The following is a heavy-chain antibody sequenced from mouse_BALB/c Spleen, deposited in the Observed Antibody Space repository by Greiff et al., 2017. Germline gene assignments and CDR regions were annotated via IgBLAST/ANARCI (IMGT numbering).Heavy chain of an antibody. Sequence: EVMLVESGGGLVQPGGSRKLSCAASGFTFSSFGMHWVRQAPEKGLEWVAYISSGSSTIYYADTVKGRFTISRYNPKNTLFLQMTSLRSEDTAMYYCARADYDYDVRGYYAMDYWGQGTSVTVSS. CDR3: ARADYDYDVRGYYAMDY. D-gene: IGHD2-4*01. CDR2: ISSGSSTI. J-gene: IGHJ4*01. CDR1: GFTFSSFG. V-gene: IGHV5-17*02.